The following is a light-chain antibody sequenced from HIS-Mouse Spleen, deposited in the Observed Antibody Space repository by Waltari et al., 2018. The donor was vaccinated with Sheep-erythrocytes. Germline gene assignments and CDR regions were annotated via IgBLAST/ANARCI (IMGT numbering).Light chain of an antibody. CDR1: TSDVGCYNC. CDR2: DVS. J-gene: IGLJ3*02. CDR3: SSYTSSSTWV. V-gene: IGLV2-14*03. Sequence: QSALTQPASVSGSPGQSITIPCTGTTSDVGCYNCVSWYQQHPGKAPKLMIYDVSNRPSGVSNRFSGSKSGNTASLTISGLQAEDEADYYCSSYTSSSTWVFGGGTKLTVL.